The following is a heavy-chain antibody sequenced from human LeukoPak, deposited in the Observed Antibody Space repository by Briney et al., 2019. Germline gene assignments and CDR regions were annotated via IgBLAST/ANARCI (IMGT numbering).Heavy chain of an antibody. CDR3: AKTMIVVVITDILDY. Sequence: PGGSLRLSCAASGFTFSSYAMSWVRQAPGKGLEWVSAISGSGGSTYYADSVKGRFTISRDNSKNTLYLQMNSLRAEDTAVSYCAKTMIVVVITDILDYWGQGTLVTVSS. J-gene: IGHJ4*02. CDR2: ISGSGGST. V-gene: IGHV3-23*01. CDR1: GFTFSSYA. D-gene: IGHD3-22*01.